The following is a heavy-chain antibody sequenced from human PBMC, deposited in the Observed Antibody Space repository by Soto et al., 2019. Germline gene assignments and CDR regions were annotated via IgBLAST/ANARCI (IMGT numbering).Heavy chain of an antibody. D-gene: IGHD2-21*02. V-gene: IGHV1-69*08. CDR3: ARGVTAAPRGDH. CDR2: IIPILDTA. CDR1: GGTFTSYT. Sequence: QVQLVQSGAEVKKPGSSVKVSCKASGGTFTSYTINWVRQAPGQGLEWMVRIIPILDTANYAQKFQGRDTVTADKSTCTAFMELTSLRSEDTAVYYCARGVTAAPRGDHWGQGTLVTVSS. J-gene: IGHJ4*02.